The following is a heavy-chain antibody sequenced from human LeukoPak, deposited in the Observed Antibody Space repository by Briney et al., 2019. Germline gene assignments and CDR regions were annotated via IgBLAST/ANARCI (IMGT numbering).Heavy chain of an antibody. V-gene: IGHV5-51*01. Sequence: ESLKISCKGSGYSFTSYWIGWVRQLPGEGVEWMGIIYSGDSDTRYSPSFQGQVTISADKSNSTASLQRSSLKASDTAMYCCAIVRAGYCSSTSCVGFHYWGEGTRVTVSS. CDR2: IYSGDSDT. D-gene: IGHD2-2*01. J-gene: IGHJ4*02. CDR1: GYSFTSYW. CDR3: AIVRAGYCSSTSCVGFHY.